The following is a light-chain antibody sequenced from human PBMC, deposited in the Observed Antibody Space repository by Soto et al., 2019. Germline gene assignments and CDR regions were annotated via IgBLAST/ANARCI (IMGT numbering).Light chain of an antibody. V-gene: IGKV3-20*01. CDR2: GAS. Sequence: EIVLTQPPGTLSLSPGDGATLSCRASQSVRSSYLAWYQQKPGQAPRLLIYGASTRATGIPDRFSGSGSGTDFTLTISRLEPEDFAVYYCQQYGSAITFGQGTRLEIK. CDR1: QSVRSSY. J-gene: IGKJ5*01. CDR3: QQYGSAIT.